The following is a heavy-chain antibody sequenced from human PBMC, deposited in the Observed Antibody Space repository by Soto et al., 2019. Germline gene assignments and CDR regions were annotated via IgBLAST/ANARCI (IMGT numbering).Heavy chain of an antibody. V-gene: IGHV4-31*03. D-gene: IGHD2-21*02. CDR1: GGSISSGGYY. J-gene: IGHJ3*02. Sequence: QVQLQESGPGLVKPSQTLSLTCTVSGGSISSGGYYWSWIRQHPGKGLEWIGYIYYSGSTYYNPSLKSRVTISVDTSKNQFSLKLSSVTAADTAVYYCARGFVVTARADAFDIWGQGTMVTVSS. CDR3: ARGFVVTARADAFDI. CDR2: IYYSGST.